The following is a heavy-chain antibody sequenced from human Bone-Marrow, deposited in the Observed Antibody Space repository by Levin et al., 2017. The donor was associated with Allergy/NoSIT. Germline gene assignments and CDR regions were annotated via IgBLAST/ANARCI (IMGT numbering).Heavy chain of an antibody. D-gene: IGHD4-17*01. CDR1: GFTFSDYY. CDR3: ARGYQFNYGDYVYYYGMDV. Sequence: GGSLRLSCAASGFTFSDYYMSWIRQAPGKGLEWVSYISSSSTYTNYADSVKGRFTISRDNAKNSLYLQMNSLRAEDTAVYYCARGYQFNYGDYVYYYGMDVWGQGTTVTVSS. CDR2: ISSSSTYT. J-gene: IGHJ6*02. V-gene: IGHV3-11*05.